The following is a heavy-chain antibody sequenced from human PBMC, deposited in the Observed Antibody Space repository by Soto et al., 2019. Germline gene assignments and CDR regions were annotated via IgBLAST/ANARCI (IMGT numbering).Heavy chain of an antibody. D-gene: IGHD3-22*01. CDR1: GGSISSGGYY. J-gene: IGHJ4*02. CDR3: ARGDYYDSSGFPD. Sequence: SETLSLTCTVSGGSISSGGYYWSCIRQHPGKGLEWIGYIYYSGSTYYNPSLKSRVTISVDTSKNQFSLKLSSVTAADTAVYYCARGDYYDSSGFPDWGQGTLVTVSS. V-gene: IGHV4-31*03. CDR2: IYYSGST.